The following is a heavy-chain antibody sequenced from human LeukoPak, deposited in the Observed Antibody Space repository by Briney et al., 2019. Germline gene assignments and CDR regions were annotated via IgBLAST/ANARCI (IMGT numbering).Heavy chain of an antibody. CDR1: GGSISSYY. D-gene: IGHD1-26*01. V-gene: IGHV4-4*07. CDR3: ARTKWEPRTYYYYGMDV. J-gene: IGHJ6*02. CDR2: IYTSGST. Sequence: SETLSLTCTVSGGSISSYYWSWTRQPAGKGLEWIGRIYTSGSTNYNPSLKSRVTMSVDTSKNQFSLKLSSVTAADTAVYYCARTKWEPRTYYYYGMDVWGQGTTVTVSS.